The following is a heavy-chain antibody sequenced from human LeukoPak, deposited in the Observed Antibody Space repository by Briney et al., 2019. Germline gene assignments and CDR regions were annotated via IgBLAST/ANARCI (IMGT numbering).Heavy chain of an antibody. CDR1: EFTFSSYD. J-gene: IGHJ5*02. D-gene: IGHD3-10*01. Sequence: GGSLRLSCAASEFTFSSYDMHWVRQAPGKGLEWVAIISSDGNVKYYADSVKGRFTISRDNSKDTLYLQMNGLSAEDTAMYYCAKGWGYYTSGTYYNRIPDPWGQGTLVTVSS. CDR2: ISSDGNVK. V-gene: IGHV3-30*18. CDR3: AKGWGYYTSGTYYNRIPDP.